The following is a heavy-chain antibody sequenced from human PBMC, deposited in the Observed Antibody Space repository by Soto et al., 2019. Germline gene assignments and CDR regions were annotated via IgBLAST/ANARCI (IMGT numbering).Heavy chain of an antibody. D-gene: IGHD4-4*01. CDR1: GGSFSSYY. CDR2: NYYSGSS. V-gene: IGHV4-59*01. CDR3: ARGPTVRYYYYGLDV. Sequence: SETLSLTCTVSGGSFSSYYWSWVRQPPGKGLEWVGYNYYSGSSNYNPYLKSRVNISVDTSKNQFSLNLSSVTAADMAVYYCARGPTVRYYYYGLDVWGPGTTVTVSS. J-gene: IGHJ6*02.